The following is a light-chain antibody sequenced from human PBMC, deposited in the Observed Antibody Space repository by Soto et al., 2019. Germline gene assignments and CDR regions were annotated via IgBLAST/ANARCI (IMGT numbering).Light chain of an antibody. CDR1: SGNIANNY. CDR2: ENK. CDR3: HSFDADFVI. V-gene: IGLV6-57*04. J-gene: IGLJ2*01. Sequence: NFMLTQPHSVSGAPGKTVTISCTRSSGNIANNYVQWYQQRPGSAPTTVIYENKLRPSGGPGRFSGSTDGSSNSASLTISGLQAEDEADYYCHSFDADFVIFGGGTKVTVL.